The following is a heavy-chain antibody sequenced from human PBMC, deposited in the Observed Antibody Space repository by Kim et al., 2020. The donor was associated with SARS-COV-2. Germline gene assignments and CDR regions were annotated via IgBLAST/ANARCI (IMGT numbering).Heavy chain of an antibody. J-gene: IGHJ4*02. V-gene: IGHV1-2*02. CDR1: GYNFNDYY. D-gene: IGHD6-19*01. CDR2: INPKRGNT. CDR3: ARGPSSGCFVY. Sequence: SVKVSCKASGYNFNDYYLHWWRQAPGHGLEWMGWINPKRGNTRFEEKFQNRVTMTKDSSINTVYMALYSLPPDDTAPYYCARGPSSGCFVYWGQGTLLPVPP.